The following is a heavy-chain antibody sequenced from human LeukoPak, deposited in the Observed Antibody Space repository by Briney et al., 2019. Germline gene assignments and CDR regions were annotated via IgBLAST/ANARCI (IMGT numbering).Heavy chain of an antibody. Sequence: SETLSLTCTVSGGSISSYYWSWIRQPAGKGLEWIGRIYTSGSTNYSPSLKSRVTMSVDTSKNQFSLKLSSVTAADTAVYYCARDRDTAMAHYFDYWGQGTLVTVSS. CDR2: IYTSGST. CDR3: ARDRDTAMAHYFDY. J-gene: IGHJ4*02. V-gene: IGHV4-4*07. D-gene: IGHD5-18*01. CDR1: GGSISSYY.